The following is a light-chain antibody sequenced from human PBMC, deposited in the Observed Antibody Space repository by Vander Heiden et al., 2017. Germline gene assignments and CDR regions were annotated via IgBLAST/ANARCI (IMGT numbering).Light chain of an antibody. J-gene: IGLJ1*01. CDR1: SSDVGNDNY. V-gene: IGLV2-14*03. CDR2: DVT. Sequence: QSALTQSASVSGSPGQDITISCAGTSSDVGNDNYVSWYQQHPGKAPKLVIYDVTNRPSGVSNRFSGAKSGNTASLTISGLQPEDEADYYCSSYTTSSTQVFGTGTKVTVL. CDR3: SSYTTSSTQV.